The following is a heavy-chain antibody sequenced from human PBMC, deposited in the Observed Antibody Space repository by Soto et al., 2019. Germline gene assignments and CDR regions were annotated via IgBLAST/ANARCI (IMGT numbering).Heavy chain of an antibody. J-gene: IGHJ6*02. CDR1: GGTFSSYA. D-gene: IGHD6-6*01. Sequence: QVQLVQSGAEVKKPGSSVKVSCTASGGTFSSYAISWVRQAPGPGLEWMGGIIPIFGTANYAQKFQGRVTITADESTSTAYMELSSLRSEDTAVYYCARKREQLASYYYYGMDVWGQGTTVTVSS. V-gene: IGHV1-69*01. CDR2: IIPIFGTA. CDR3: ARKREQLASYYYYGMDV.